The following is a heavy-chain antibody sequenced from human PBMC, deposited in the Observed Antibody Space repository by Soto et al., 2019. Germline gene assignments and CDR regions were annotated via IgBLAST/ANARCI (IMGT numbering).Heavy chain of an antibody. CDR2: IKRKSDGGTT. J-gene: IGHJ4*02. V-gene: IGHV3-15*07. Sequence: GGSLRLSCAASGFTFSNAYMHWVRQAPGKGLEWVGRIKRKSDGGTTDYAAPVKGRFTISRDDSKNTLYLQMNSLKTEDTAVYYCTTHGILSGLASGYWGQGALVTVSS. CDR1: GFTFSNAY. D-gene: IGHD3-9*01. CDR3: TTHGILSGLASGY.